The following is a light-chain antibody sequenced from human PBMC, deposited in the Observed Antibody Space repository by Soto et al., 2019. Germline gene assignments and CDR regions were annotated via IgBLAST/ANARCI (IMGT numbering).Light chain of an antibody. Sequence: QSALTQPASVSGSPGQSITISCTGTSSDVGSYNLVSWYQQHPGKAPKLMIYEVSKRPSGVSNRFSGSKSGNTASLTISGLQAEDESYYYSWSSEISSLFDYVFRTGSKVTDL. V-gene: IGLV2-23*02. CDR3: WSSEISSLFDYV. J-gene: IGLJ1*01. CDR1: SSDVGSYNL. CDR2: EVS.